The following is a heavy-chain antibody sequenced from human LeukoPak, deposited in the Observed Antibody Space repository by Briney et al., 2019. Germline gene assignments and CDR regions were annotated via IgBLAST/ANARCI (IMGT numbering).Heavy chain of an antibody. V-gene: IGHV3-9*01. CDR1: GFTFDDYA. CDR3: AMSPGDHGEYGLAY. CDR2: ISWNSDSI. Sequence: QPGRSLRLSCAASGFTFDDYAMHWVRQAPGKGLEWVSGISWNSDSIGYADSVKGRFTISRDNSKSTLNLQMNSLRAEDTAVYYCAMSPGDHGEYGLAYWGQGTLVTVSS. D-gene: IGHD2/OR15-2a*01. J-gene: IGHJ4*02.